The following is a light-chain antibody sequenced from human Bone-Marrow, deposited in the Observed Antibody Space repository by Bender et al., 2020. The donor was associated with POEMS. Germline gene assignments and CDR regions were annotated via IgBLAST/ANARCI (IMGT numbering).Light chain of an antibody. CDR1: SSDVGRHDL. CDR2: AVT. V-gene: IGLV2-23*02. J-gene: IGLJ1*01. Sequence: QSALTQPASVSGSPGQSITISCSGSSSDVGRHDLVSWYQQHPGKAPKLMIYAVTKRPSGVSNRFSGSKSGNTASLTISGLQAEDEADYYCCSYAGGVTPYVFGTGTKVTVL. CDR3: CSYAGGVTPYV.